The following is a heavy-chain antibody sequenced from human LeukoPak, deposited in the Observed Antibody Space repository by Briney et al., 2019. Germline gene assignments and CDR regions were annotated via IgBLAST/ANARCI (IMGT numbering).Heavy chain of an antibody. J-gene: IGHJ5*02. CDR1: GGSISSSNW. Sequence: SGTLSLTCAVSGGSISSSNWWSWVRQPPGKGREWIGEIYHSGSTNYNPSLKSRVTISVDKSKNQFSLKLSSVTAADTAVYYCARYSSEDLSTSLTEDNWFDPWGQGTLVTVSS. D-gene: IGHD2-2*01. CDR2: IYHSGST. V-gene: IGHV4-4*02. CDR3: ARYSSEDLSTSLTEDNWFDP.